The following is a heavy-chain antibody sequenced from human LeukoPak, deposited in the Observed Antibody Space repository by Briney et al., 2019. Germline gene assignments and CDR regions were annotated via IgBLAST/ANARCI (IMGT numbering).Heavy chain of an antibody. V-gene: IGHV1-69*05. CDR3: ARVGDCSSTSCYNRNWFDP. J-gene: IGHJ5*02. Sequence: ASVKVSCKASGGTFSSYAISWVRQAPGQGLEWMGGIIPIFGTANYAQKFQGRVTITTDESTSTAYMELSSLRSEDTAVYYCARVGDCSSTSCYNRNWFDPWGQGTLVTVSS. CDR2: IIPIFGTA. D-gene: IGHD2-2*02. CDR1: GGTFSSYA.